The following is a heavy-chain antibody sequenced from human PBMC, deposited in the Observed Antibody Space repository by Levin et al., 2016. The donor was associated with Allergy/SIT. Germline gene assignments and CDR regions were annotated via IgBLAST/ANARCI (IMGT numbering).Heavy chain of an antibody. CDR3: ARSQTGITMVRGGSYYYGMDV. CDR2: IIPIFGTA. CDR1: GGTFSSYA. J-gene: IGHJ6*02. Sequence: SVKVSCKASGGTFSSYAISWVRQAPGQGLEWMGGIIPIFGTANYAQKFQGRVTITADESTSTAYMELSSLRSEDTAVYYCARSQTGITMVRGGSYYYGMDVWGQGTTVTVSS. D-gene: IGHD3-10*01. V-gene: IGHV1-69*13.